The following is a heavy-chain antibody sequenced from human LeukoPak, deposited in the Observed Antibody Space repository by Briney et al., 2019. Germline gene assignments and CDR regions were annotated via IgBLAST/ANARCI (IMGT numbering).Heavy chain of an antibody. CDR3: ASYYYDSSGYPYAYYYYGMDV. Sequence: ASVKVSCKASGYTFTSYYMHWVRQAPGQGLEWMGIINPSGGSTSYAQKFQGRVTMTRDTSTSTVYMELSSLRSEDTAVYYCASYYYDSSGYPYAYYYYGMDVWGQGTTVTVPS. D-gene: IGHD3-22*01. CDR2: INPSGGST. CDR1: GYTFTSYY. V-gene: IGHV1-46*01. J-gene: IGHJ6*02.